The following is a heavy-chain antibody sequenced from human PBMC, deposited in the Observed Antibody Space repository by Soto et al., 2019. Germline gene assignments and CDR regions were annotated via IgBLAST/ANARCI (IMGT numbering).Heavy chain of an antibody. CDR3: ARVVVTVVRGVGWFDP. V-gene: IGHV4-31*03. D-gene: IGHD3-10*01. CDR1: GGSISSGGYY. J-gene: IGHJ5*02. CDR2: IYYSGRT. Sequence: QVQLQESGPGLVKPSQTLSLTCTVSGGSISSGGYYWSWIRQHPGKGLEWIGYIYYSGRTYYNPSPKSRVAQSGNTSKSHFSLMLSSVTAADAAVYSCARVVVTVVRGVGWFDPWGQATLVTVSS.